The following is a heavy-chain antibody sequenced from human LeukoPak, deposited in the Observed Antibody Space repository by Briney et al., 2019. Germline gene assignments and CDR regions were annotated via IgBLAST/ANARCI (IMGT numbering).Heavy chain of an antibody. CDR3: TTLYGGSLDY. CDR1: GFPFSTYW. CDR2: IRPDGSST. V-gene: IGHV3-74*01. D-gene: IGHD5-12*01. Sequence: PGGSQRLSCAASGFPFSTYWMYWVRQAPGKGLVWVSRIRPDGSSTTYADSVKGRFTISRDNAKNTLYLQMNSLRAEDTATYYCTTLYGGSLDYWGQGTLVTVSS. J-gene: IGHJ4*02.